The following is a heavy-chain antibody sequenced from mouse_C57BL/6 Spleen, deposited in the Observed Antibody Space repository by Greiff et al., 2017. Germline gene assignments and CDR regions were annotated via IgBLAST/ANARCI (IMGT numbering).Heavy chain of an antibody. CDR3: ARDDLDGAGFYFDY. J-gene: IGHJ2*01. V-gene: IGHV3-6*01. Sequence: ESGPGLVKPSQSLSLTCSVTGYSITSGYYWNWIRQFPGNKLEWMGYISYDGSNNYNPSLKNRISITRDTSKNQFFLKLNSVTTEDTATYYCARDDLDGAGFYFDYWGQGTTLTVSS. CDR1: GYSITSGYY. D-gene: IGHD3-3*01. CDR2: ISYDGSN.